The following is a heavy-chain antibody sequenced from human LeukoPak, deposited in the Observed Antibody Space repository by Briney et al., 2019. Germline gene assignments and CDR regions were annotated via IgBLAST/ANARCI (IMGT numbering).Heavy chain of an antibody. CDR2: VHLSGAT. D-gene: IGHD1-26*01. Sequence: PSETLSLTCAVSGGSILSTNWWSWVRQPPGKGLEWIGEVHLSGATNYNPSVEGRVTMSIDKSKNHLSLEVISVNAADTAMYYCTRESGAFSPFGFWGQGTLVTVSS. CDR1: GGSILSTNW. V-gene: IGHV4-4*02. J-gene: IGHJ4*02. CDR3: TRESGAFSPFGF.